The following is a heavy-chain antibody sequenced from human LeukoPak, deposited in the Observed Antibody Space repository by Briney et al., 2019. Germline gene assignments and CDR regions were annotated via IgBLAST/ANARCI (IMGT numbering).Heavy chain of an antibody. CDR2: INPSSGCT. V-gene: IGHV1-2*02. J-gene: IGHJ4*02. D-gene: IGHD2/OR15-2a*01. CDR3: ARSGSFYGDFDY. Sequence: GASVKVSCKASGYTFTGYYMHWVRQAPGQGLEWMGWINPSSGCTNYAQKFQGRVTMTRDTSISTAYMELSRLRSDDTAVYYCARSGSFYGDFDYWGQGTLVTVSS. CDR1: GYTFTGYY.